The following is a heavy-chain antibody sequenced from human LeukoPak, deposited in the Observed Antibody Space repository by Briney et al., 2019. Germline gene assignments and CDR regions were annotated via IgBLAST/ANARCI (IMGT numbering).Heavy chain of an antibody. D-gene: IGHD3-9*01. CDR1: GGSISSSNFY. CDR3: ARHYHILTAYDS. CDR2: INYSGST. Sequence: SETLSFTCTVFGGSISSSNFYWGWIRQPPGKGLEWIGSINYSGSTYYNPSLKSRLTISVDTSKNQFSLKLSSVTAADTAVYYCARHYHILTAYDSWGQGTLVTVSS. J-gene: IGHJ4*02. V-gene: IGHV4-39*01.